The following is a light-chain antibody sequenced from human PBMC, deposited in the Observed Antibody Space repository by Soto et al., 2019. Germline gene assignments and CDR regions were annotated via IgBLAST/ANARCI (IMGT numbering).Light chain of an antibody. CDR3: QQYNSYSRT. J-gene: IGKJ1*01. Sequence: DIQMTQSPSTLSASVGDRVTITCRASQSISSWLAWYQQNPGKAPKLLIYDASSLESGVPSRFSGSGSGTEFTLNISSLQPDDFATYYCQQYNSYSRTFGQGTKVEIK. CDR1: QSISSW. V-gene: IGKV1-5*01. CDR2: DAS.